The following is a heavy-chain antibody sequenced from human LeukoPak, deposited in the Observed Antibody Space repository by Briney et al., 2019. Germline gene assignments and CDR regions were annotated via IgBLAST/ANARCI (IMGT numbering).Heavy chain of an antibody. CDR2: IYYSGST. J-gene: IGHJ3*02. CDR3: ARLGLPNAFDI. V-gene: IGHV4-59*08. CDR1: GGSISSYY. D-gene: IGHD2-15*01. Sequence: SETLSLTCTVSGGSISSYYWSWIRQPPGKGLEWIGYIYYSGSTNYNPSLKSRVTISVDTSKNQFSLKLSSVTAADTAVYFCARLGLPNAFDIWGQGTMVTVS.